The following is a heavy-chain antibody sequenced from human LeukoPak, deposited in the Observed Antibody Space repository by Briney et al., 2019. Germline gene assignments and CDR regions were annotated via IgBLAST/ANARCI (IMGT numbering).Heavy chain of an antibody. CDR3: AREMGMSLYPYFFDY. J-gene: IGHJ4*02. CDR1: GFSFSYYS. D-gene: IGHD2-2*02. V-gene: IGHV3-48*01. CDR2: IGVSGSPT. Sequence: GGSLRLSWAASGFSFSYYSMTWARQASGKGLEWISYIGVSGSPTYYADSVKARFTISRDDAKNTLYLQMNSLRAEDTAVYYCAREMGMSLYPYFFDYWGQGTLVTVSS.